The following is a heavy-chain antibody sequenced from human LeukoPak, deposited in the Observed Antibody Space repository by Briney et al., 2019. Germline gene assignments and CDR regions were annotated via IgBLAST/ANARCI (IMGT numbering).Heavy chain of an antibody. CDR3: ARGPIYDILTEGLNDAFDI. D-gene: IGHD3-9*01. V-gene: IGHV4-34*01. CDR1: GGSFSGYY. CDR2: INHSGST. Sequence: SETLSLTCAVYGGSFSGYYWSWIRQPPGKGLEWIGEINHSGSTNYNPSLKSRVTISVDTSKNQFSLKLSSVTAADTAVYYCARGPIYDILTEGLNDAFDIWGQGTMVTVSS. J-gene: IGHJ3*02.